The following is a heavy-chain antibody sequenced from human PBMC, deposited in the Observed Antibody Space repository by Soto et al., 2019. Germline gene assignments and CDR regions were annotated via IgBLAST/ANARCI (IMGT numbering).Heavy chain of an antibody. J-gene: IGHJ5*02. V-gene: IGHV1-3*01. CDR1: GFTFTDYG. CDR2: IDVANGYT. D-gene: IGHD5-18*01. Sequence: QVQLVQSGAEVKKPGASVKVSCKASGFTFTDYGLHWVRQAPGQRLEWMGWIDVANGYTKYSQKFQDRVIITRDTSASTGYMELSSLRAEDTAVYYCAKDGWVTTWRLGTWGQGALVTVSS. CDR3: AKDGWVTTWRLGT.